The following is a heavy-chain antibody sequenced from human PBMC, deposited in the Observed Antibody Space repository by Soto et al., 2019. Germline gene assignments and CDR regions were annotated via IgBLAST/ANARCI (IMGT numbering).Heavy chain of an antibody. CDR3: AHRVLRTVFGLVTTTAIYFDF. CDR1: GFSLTTSGVG. D-gene: IGHD3-3*01. J-gene: IGHJ4*02. Sequence: QITLNESGATVVRPTETLTLTCRFSGFSLTTSGVGVGCIRQSPGKAPEWLALIYWDDDKRYSASLKSRLTITKDTSKNQVVLTVSDLDPTDTATYYCAHRVLRTVFGLVTTTAIYFDFWGQGTPVAVSS. CDR2: IYWDDDK. V-gene: IGHV2-5*02.